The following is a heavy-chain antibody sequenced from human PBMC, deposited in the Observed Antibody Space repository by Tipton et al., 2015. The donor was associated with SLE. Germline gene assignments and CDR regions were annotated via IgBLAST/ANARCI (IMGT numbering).Heavy chain of an antibody. J-gene: IGHJ3*02. CDR2: IKPDGREG. CDR1: GFNFRNSW. CDR3: AKGKRTIYDHDAYDM. V-gene: IGHV3-7*03. Sequence: SLRLSCAASGFNFRNSWMTWVRQAPGKGLECVAKIKPDGREGYYVDSVKGRFTISRDSSKNTIYLQMDSLRAEDTALYYCAKGKRTIYDHDAYDMWGQGTAVTVPP. D-gene: IGHD3-3*01.